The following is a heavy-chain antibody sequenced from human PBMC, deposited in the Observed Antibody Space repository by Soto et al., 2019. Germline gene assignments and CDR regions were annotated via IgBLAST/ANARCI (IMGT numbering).Heavy chain of an antibody. D-gene: IGHD2-2*01. CDR3: ARDSRCSSTSRFDWFDP. V-gene: IGHV4-31*03. CDR1: GGSISSGGYY. J-gene: IGHJ5*02. CDR2: IYYSGST. Sequence: QVQLQESGPGLVKPSQTLSLTCTVSGGSISSGGYYWSWIRQHPGKGLEWIGYIYYSGSTYYNPSLKSRVTISVDTSKNQFSLKLSSVTAADTAVYYCARDSRCSSTSRFDWFDPWGQGTLVTVSS.